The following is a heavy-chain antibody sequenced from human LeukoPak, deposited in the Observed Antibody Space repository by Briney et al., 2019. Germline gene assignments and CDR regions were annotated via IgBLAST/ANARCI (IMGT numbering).Heavy chain of an antibody. Sequence: GGSLRLSCAASGFTFNEFGVHWVRQAPGQGLEWVALIWYDGSNKYYADSVKGRFTISRDNPKNTVYLQMNSLRVEDTALYYCARDRPTGSYYSIDYWGQGTLATVSS. V-gene: IGHV3-33*01. CDR2: IWYDGSNK. D-gene: IGHD1-26*01. CDR3: ARDRPTGSYYSIDY. CDR1: GFTFNEFG. J-gene: IGHJ4*02.